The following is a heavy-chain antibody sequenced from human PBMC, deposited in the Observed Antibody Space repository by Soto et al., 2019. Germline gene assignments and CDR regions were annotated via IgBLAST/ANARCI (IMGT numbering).Heavy chain of an antibody. Sequence: QVQLVQSGAEVKKPGSSVKVSCKASGGTFSSYTISWVRQAPGQGLEWMGRIIPILGIANYAQKFQGRVTITAHKSTSTAYMELSSLRSEDTAVYYCAREGAVTTIRYWYFDLWGRGTLVTVSS. V-gene: IGHV1-69*08. CDR3: AREGAVTTIRYWYFDL. CDR2: IIPILGIA. CDR1: GGTFSSYT. J-gene: IGHJ2*01. D-gene: IGHD4-17*01.